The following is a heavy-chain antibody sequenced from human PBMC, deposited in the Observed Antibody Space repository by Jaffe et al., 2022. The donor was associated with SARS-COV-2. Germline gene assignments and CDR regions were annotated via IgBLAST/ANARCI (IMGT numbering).Heavy chain of an antibody. Sequence: QLQLQESGPGLVKPSETLSLTCTVSGGSISDTSYYWGWIRQPPGKGLEWIGSIYYSGSTYYNPSLKSRVTISVDTSKNQFSLKLSSVTAADTAVYYCARKYFYASGTDSFFDPWGQGTLVTVSS. CDR3: ARKYFYASGTDSFFDP. D-gene: IGHD3-10*01. CDR2: IYYSGST. J-gene: IGHJ5*02. CDR1: GGSISDTSYY. V-gene: IGHV4-39*01.